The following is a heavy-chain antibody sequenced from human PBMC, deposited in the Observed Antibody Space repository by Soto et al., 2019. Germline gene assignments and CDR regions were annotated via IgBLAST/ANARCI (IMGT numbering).Heavy chain of an antibody. V-gene: IGHV3-33*01. D-gene: IGHD4-4*01. CDR2: IWYDGSNK. CDR1: GFTFSSYG. CDR3: ARDLLMTTVTAFDY. Sequence: GGSLRLSCAASGFTFSSYGMHWVRQAPGKGLEWVAVIWYDGSNKYYADSVKGRFTISRDNSKNTLYLQMNSLRAEDTAVYYCARDLLMTTVTAFDYWGQGTLVTVS. J-gene: IGHJ4*02.